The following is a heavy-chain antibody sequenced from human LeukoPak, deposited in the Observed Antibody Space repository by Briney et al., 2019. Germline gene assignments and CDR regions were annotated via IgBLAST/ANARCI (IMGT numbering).Heavy chain of an antibody. D-gene: IGHD5-24*01. J-gene: IGHJ4*02. CDR2: IIPILGIA. V-gene: IGHV1-69*04. CDR3: ARGGDGYNPFDY. CDR1: GGTFSSYA. Sequence: SVKVSCKASGGTFSSYAISWVQQAPGQGREWMGRIIPILGIANYAQKFQGRVTITADKSTSTAYMELSSLRSEDTAVYYCARGGDGYNPFDYWGQGTLVTVSS.